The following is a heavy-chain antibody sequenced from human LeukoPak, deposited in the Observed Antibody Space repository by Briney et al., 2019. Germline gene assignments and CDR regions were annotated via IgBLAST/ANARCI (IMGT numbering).Heavy chain of an antibody. CDR2: IWYDGSNK. V-gene: IGHV3-33*01. Sequence: GGSLRLSCAASGFTFSSYGMHWVRQAPGKGLEWVAVIWYDGSNKYYADSVKGRFTISRDNSKNTLYLQMNSLRAEDTAVYYCAREYYYDSSGYYYGMDVWGQGTTVTVSS. D-gene: IGHD3-22*01. CDR1: GFTFSSYG. J-gene: IGHJ6*02. CDR3: AREYYYDSSGYYYGMDV.